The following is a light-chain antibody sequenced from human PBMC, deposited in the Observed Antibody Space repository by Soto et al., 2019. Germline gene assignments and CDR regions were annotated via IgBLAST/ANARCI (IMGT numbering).Light chain of an antibody. CDR2: RSN. V-gene: IGLV1-47*01. CDR3: AAWDDSLSGPV. J-gene: IGLJ7*01. CDR1: SSNIGSNY. Sequence: QSVLTQPPSASGTPGQRVSISGSGSSSNIGSNYVYWYQQLPGTAPKLLIYRSNQRPSGVPDRFSGSKSGTSASLAISGLRSEDEADYYCAAWDDSLSGPVFGGGTQLTVL.